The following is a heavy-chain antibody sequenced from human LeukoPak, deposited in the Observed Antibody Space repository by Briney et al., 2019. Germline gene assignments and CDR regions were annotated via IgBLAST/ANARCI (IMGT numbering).Heavy chain of an antibody. J-gene: IGHJ4*02. Sequence: SETLSLTCTVTGGSISNYYWSWIRQPPGKGLEWIGYIYTSGSTNCNPSLKSRVTMSIDTSKNRFSLKLSSVTAADTAVYYCARGGWELELDYWGQGVLVTVSS. CDR3: ARGGWELELDY. V-gene: IGHV4-59*01. CDR2: IYTSGST. D-gene: IGHD1-26*01. CDR1: GGSISNYY.